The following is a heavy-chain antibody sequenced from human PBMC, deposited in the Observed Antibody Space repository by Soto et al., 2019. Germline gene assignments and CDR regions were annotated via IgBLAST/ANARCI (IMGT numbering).Heavy chain of an antibody. Sequence: ASVKVSCKASGGTFSSYAISWVRQAPGQGLGWLGGIIPTFGTANYAQKFQGRVTITADESTSTAYMELSSLRSEDTAVYYCARLSGRDGYNLHDYWGQGTLVTVSS. CDR2: IIPTFGTA. D-gene: IGHD5-12*01. V-gene: IGHV1-69*13. J-gene: IGHJ4*02. CDR1: GGTFSSYA. CDR3: ARLSGRDGYNLHDY.